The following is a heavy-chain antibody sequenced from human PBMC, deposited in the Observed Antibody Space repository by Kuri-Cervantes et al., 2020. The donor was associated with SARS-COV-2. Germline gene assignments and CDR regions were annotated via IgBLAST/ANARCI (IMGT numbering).Heavy chain of an antibody. V-gene: IGHV3-48*01. J-gene: IGHJ6*03. CDR2: ISSSSSTI. CDR1: RFTFSSYS. Sequence: GGSLRLSCAASRFTFSSYSMNWVRQAPGKGLEWVSYISSSSSTIYYADSVKGRFTISRDNAKNSLYLQMNSLRAEDTAVYYCSRTYDSSGSLYYYYYMDVWGKGTTVTVSS. CDR3: SRTYDSSGSLYYYYYMDV. D-gene: IGHD3-22*01.